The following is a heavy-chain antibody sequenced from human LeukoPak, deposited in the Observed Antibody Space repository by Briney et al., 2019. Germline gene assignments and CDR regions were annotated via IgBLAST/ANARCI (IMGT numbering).Heavy chain of an antibody. D-gene: IGHD3-22*01. CDR3: ARGRGYYDSSGPRYYYYYMDV. Sequence: SETLSLTCAVYGGSFSGYYWSWIRQPPGKGLEWLGEINHSGSTNYSPSLKSRVTISVDTSKNQFSLKLSSVTAADTAVYYCARGRGYYDSSGPRYYYYYMDVWGKGTTVTVSS. V-gene: IGHV4-34*01. CDR1: GGSFSGYY. CDR2: INHSGST. J-gene: IGHJ6*03.